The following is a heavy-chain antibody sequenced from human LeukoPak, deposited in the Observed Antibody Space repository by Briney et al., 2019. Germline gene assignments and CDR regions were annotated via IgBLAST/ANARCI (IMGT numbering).Heavy chain of an antibody. CDR2: INPNSGGT. Sequence: ASVKVSCKASGYTFTGYYIHRVRQAPGQGLEWMGWINPNSGGTNFAQRFQGRVTMTRETSISTAYMELSRLRSDDTAVYYCSTTSGYYSPFDYWGQGTLVTVSS. CDR1: GYTFTGYY. D-gene: IGHD3-22*01. J-gene: IGHJ4*02. V-gene: IGHV1-2*02. CDR3: STTSGYYSPFDY.